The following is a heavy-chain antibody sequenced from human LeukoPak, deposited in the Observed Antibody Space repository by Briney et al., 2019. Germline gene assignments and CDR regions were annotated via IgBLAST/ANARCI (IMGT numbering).Heavy chain of an antibody. CDR2: INHSGTT. D-gene: IGHD4-23*01. CDR3: ARGLGGGKSIYFDY. Sequence: SGTLSLTCAVYGGSFSDYYWSWIRQPPGKGLEWIGEINHSGTTNYNPSLKSRVSISLDTSKNQYSLKLTSVTAADTAVYYCARGLGGGKSIYFDYWGQGTLVTVSS. CDR1: GGSFSDYY. V-gene: IGHV4-34*01. J-gene: IGHJ4*02.